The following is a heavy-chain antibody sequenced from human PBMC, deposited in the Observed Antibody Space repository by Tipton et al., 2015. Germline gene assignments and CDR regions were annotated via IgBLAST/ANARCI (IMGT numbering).Heavy chain of an antibody. J-gene: IGHJ4*02. Sequence: SLRLSCAASGFTFSSYSMSWVRQAPGKGLEWVSSIFSSSSYIYYADSVKGRFTISRDNAKNTMYLQMNSLRSEDTAVYYCARLGGFDPFDSWGQGNLVTVSS. CDR1: GFTFSSYS. CDR2: IFSSSSYI. CDR3: ARLGGFDPFDS. D-gene: IGHD3-9*01. V-gene: IGHV3-21*01.